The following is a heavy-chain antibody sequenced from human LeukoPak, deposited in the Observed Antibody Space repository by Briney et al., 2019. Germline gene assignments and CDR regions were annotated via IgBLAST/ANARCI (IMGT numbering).Heavy chain of an antibody. CDR3: ARGGSGWYQWFDP. CDR2: IYTSGST. D-gene: IGHD6-19*01. J-gene: IGHJ5*02. CDR1: GGSFSGYY. Sequence: SETLSLTCAVYGGSFSGYYWSWIRQPAGKGLEWIGRIYTSGSTNYNPSLKSRVIISVDTSKNQFSLKLSSVTAPDTAVYYCARGGSGWYQWFDPWGQGTLVTVSS. V-gene: IGHV4-59*10.